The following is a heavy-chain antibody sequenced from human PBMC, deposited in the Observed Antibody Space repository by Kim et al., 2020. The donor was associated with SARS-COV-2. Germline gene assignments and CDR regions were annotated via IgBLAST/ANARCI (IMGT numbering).Heavy chain of an antibody. CDR2: INHSGST. V-gene: IGHV4-34*01. CDR3: ARFGAARNYFDY. CDR1: GGSFSGYY. D-gene: IGHD6-6*01. J-gene: IGHJ4*02. Sequence: SETLSLTCAVYGGSFSGYYWSWIRQPPGKGLEWIGEINHSGSTNYNPSLKSRVTISVDTSKNQFSLKLSSVTAADTAVYYCARFGAARNYFDYWGQGTLVTVSS.